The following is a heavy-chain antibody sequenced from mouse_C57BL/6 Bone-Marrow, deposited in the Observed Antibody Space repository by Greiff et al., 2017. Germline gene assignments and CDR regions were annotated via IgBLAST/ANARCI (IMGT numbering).Heavy chain of an antibody. Sequence: QVQLQQSGAELMKPGASVKLSCKATGYTFTGYWIEWVKQRPGHGLEWIGEILPGSGSTNYTEKFKGKATFTADTSSNTAYMQLSSLTTEDSAIYYGARALDGYYVDYARDYWGQGTSVTVSS. D-gene: IGHD2-3*01. CDR1: GYTFTGYW. CDR2: ILPGSGST. V-gene: IGHV1-9*01. CDR3: ARALDGYYVDYARDY. J-gene: IGHJ4*01.